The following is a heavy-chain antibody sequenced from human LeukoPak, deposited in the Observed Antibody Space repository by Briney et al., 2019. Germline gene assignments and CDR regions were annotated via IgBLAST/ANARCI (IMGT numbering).Heavy chain of an antibody. CDR2: MNPNSGNT. CDR3: ARTDNPAPLGAFDI. Sequence: ASVKVSCKASGYTFASYDINWVRQATGQGLEWMGWMNPNSGNTGYAQKFQGRVTMTRNTSISTACMELSSLRSEDTAVYYCARTDNPAPLGAFDIWGQGTMVTVSS. CDR1: GYTFASYD. J-gene: IGHJ3*02. D-gene: IGHD5-24*01. V-gene: IGHV1-8*01.